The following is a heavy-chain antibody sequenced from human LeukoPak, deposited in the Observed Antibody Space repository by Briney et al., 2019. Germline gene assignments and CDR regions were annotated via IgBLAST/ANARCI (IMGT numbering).Heavy chain of an antibody. D-gene: IGHD1-26*01. CDR3: ARIEWERLGRAFDI. CDR1: GFSFNSDW. Sequence: GGSLRLSCAASGFSFNSDWMDWVRQAPGKGLEWVANIKHDGSEKNCLDSVKGRFTISRDNAQNSLYLQMNGLRVEDSAVYYCARIEWERLGRAFDIWGQGTMVTVSS. J-gene: IGHJ3*02. CDR2: IKHDGSEK. V-gene: IGHV3-7*01.